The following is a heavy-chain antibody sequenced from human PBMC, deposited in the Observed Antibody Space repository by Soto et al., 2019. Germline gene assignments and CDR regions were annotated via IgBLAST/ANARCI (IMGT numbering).Heavy chain of an antibody. CDR3: AGYSSSFFCYYGMDV. V-gene: IGHV1-8*01. J-gene: IGHJ6*02. CDR1: GYAITRYD. D-gene: IGHD6-13*01. Sequence: APVNGARKTAGYAITRYDINRVRKATGQGLEWMGWMNPNSGNTGYAQKFQGRVTMTRNTSISTAYMELSSLRSEDTAVYYCAGYSSSFFCYYGMDVWGQGTTVTVSS. CDR2: MNPNSGNT.